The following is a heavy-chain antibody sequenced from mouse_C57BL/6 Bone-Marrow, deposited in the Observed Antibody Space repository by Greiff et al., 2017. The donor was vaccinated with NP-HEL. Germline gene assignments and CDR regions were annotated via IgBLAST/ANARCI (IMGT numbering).Heavy chain of an antibody. CDR3: ARLIPHEGFAY. V-gene: IGHV5-2*01. J-gene: IGHJ3*01. Sequence: DVKLVESGGGLVQPGESLKLSCESNEYEFPSHDMSWVRKTPEKRLELVAAINSDGGSTYYPDTMERRFILSRDNTKKTLYLQMSSLRSEDTALYYCARLIPHEGFAYWGQGTLVTVSA. CDR2: INSDGGST. CDR1: EYEFPSHD.